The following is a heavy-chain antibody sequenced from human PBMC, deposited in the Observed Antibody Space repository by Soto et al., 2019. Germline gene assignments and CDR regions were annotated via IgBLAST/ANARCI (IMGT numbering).Heavy chain of an antibody. V-gene: IGHV4-59*01. J-gene: IGHJ4*02. Sequence: SESLSLTCIVSGDSISSYYRNWIRQPPGKELEWIGHISNTGSTNYNPSLKSRVTISLDMSKNQFSLKLRSVTAADTAVYYCARTLGEGTGYQYYFDYWGQGTLVTVSS. D-gene: IGHD2-8*02. CDR2: ISNTGST. CDR3: ARTLGEGTGYQYYFDY. CDR1: GDSISSYY.